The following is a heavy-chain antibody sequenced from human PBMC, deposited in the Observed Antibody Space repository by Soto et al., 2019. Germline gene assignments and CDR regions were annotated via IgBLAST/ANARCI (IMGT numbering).Heavy chain of an antibody. CDR1: GLIFTNAW. CDR3: TTGGEGQQFGALKYYFDY. CDR2: IKSNADGGTT. J-gene: IGHJ4*02. V-gene: IGHV3-15*05. D-gene: IGHD3-10*01. Sequence: EVQLVESGGGFVKPGGSLRLSCAASGLIFTNAWMSWVRQAPGKGLEWVGRIKSNADGGTTDYAALVKGRFTISRDDSKNMVYVQLNSLKTEDTAVYYCTTGGEGQQFGALKYYFDYWGQGTLVTVSS.